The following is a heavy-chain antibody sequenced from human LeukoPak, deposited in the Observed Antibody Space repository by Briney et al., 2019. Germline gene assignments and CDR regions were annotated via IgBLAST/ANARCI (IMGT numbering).Heavy chain of an antibody. CDR3: ARYGVGSGSYDGLDI. Sequence: GGSLRLSCAASGFTFNNYEMNWVRQAPGKGLEWVSHISTSSSTTYYADSVKGRFTISRDNAKNTLYLQMSSLRAEDTAVYYCARYGVGSGSYDGLDIWGQGTMLTVSS. CDR2: ISTSSSTT. CDR1: GFTFNNYE. V-gene: IGHV3-48*03. J-gene: IGHJ3*02. D-gene: IGHD3-10*01.